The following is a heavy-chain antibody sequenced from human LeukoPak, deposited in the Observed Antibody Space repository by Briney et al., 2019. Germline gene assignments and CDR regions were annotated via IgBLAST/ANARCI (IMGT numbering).Heavy chain of an antibody. CDR2: INHSGTA. J-gene: IGHJ4*02. V-gene: IGHV4-34*01. CDR1: GGSFNDYF. CDR3: ARARRDSGFYRIDY. D-gene: IGHD3-3*01. Sequence: SGTLSLTCGVYGGSFNDYFWSWIRQPPGKGLEWLGEINHSGTANYNPSPNRRVTISIDPSKDQFSLTLSAVTVADTAVYYCARARRDSGFYRIDYWGQGTLVTVSS.